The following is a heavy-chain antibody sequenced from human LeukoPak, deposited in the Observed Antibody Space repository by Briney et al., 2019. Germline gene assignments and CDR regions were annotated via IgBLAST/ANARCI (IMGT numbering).Heavy chain of an antibody. V-gene: IGHV3-21*01. Sequence: GGSLRLSCAASGFTFSTYSMNWVRQAPGKGLEWVSSISSSSSYIYYADSVKGRFTISRDNAKNSLYLQMNSLRAEDTAVYYCARGGYYYDSSGNFDYWGQGTLVTVSS. CDR3: ARGGYYYDSSGNFDY. CDR1: GFTFSTYS. J-gene: IGHJ4*02. CDR2: ISSSSSYI. D-gene: IGHD3-22*01.